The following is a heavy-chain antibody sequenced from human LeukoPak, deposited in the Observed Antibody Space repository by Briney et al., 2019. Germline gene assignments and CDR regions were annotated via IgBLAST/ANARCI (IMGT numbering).Heavy chain of an antibody. V-gene: IGHV3-48*03. Sequence: PEGSLRLSCAASEFTFSSYEMNWVRQAPGKGLEWVSYISGSGSIIYYADSVKGRFTISRDNAKNSLYMQMNSLRAEDTAVYYCARGGYTIFDYWGQGTLVTVSS. J-gene: IGHJ4*02. CDR1: EFTFSSYE. CDR2: ISGSGSII. CDR3: ARGGYTIFDY. D-gene: IGHD3-3*01.